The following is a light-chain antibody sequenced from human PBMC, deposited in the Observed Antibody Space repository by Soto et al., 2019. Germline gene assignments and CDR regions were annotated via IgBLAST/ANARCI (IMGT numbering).Light chain of an antibody. Sequence: DIPMTQSPSTLSASVGDRVTITCRASQSISSWLAWYQQKTGKAPKLLMYEASSLESGVPSRFSVSGSGTEFTLTLSSLQPDDFATYYCQQYTSYPWTFGQGTKVEIK. J-gene: IGKJ1*01. CDR2: EAS. CDR3: QQYTSYPWT. CDR1: QSISSW. V-gene: IGKV1-5*01.